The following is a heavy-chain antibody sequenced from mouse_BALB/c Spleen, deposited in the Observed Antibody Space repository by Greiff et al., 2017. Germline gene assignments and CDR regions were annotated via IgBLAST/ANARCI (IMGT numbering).Heavy chain of an antibody. V-gene: IGHV5-4*02. CDR2: ISDGGSYT. J-gene: IGHJ4*01. Sequence: EVQGVESGGGLVKPGGSLKLSCAASGFTFSDYYMYWVRQTPEKRLEWVATISDGGSYTYYPDSVKGRFTISRDNAKNNLYLQMSSLKSEDTAMYYCARASYVYAMDYWGQGTSVTVSS. CDR1: GFTFSDYY. CDR3: ARASYVYAMDY. D-gene: IGHD1-1*01.